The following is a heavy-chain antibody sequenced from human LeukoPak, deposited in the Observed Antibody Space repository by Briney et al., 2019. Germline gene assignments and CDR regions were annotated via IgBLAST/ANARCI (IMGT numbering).Heavy chain of an antibody. Sequence: GGSLRLSCAASGFTFSSYSMNWVRHAPGKGLEWVSSISSSSSYIYYADSVKSRFTISRDNAKNSLYLQMNSLRAEDTAVYYCARDSTYYYDSSGYPPDYWGQGTLVTVSS. J-gene: IGHJ4*02. CDR2: ISSSSSYI. CDR3: ARDSTYYYDSSGYPPDY. V-gene: IGHV3-21*01. CDR1: GFTFSSYS. D-gene: IGHD3-22*01.